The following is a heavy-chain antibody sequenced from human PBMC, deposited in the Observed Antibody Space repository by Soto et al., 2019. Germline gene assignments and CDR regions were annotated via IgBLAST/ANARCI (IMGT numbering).Heavy chain of an antibody. V-gene: IGHV3-20*01. D-gene: IGHD2-15*01. J-gene: IGHJ6*03. Sequence: GGSLRLSCAASGFTFDDYGMSWVRQAPGKGLEWVSGINWNGGSTGYADSVKGRFTISRDNAKNSLYLQMNSLRAEDTALYHCARGSVVAATHYYYYYMDVWGKGTTVTVSS. CDR1: GFTFDDYG. CDR3: ARGSVVAATHYYYYYMDV. CDR2: INWNGGST.